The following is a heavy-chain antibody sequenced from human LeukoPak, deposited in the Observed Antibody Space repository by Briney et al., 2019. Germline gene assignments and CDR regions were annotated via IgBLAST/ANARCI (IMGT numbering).Heavy chain of an antibody. CDR2: ISYDGSNK. J-gene: IGHJ4*01. CDR3: ARGLVGGSQRGYFDY. CDR1: EFTFSHYA. V-gene: IGHV3-30-3*01. Sequence: PGGSLRLSCAASEFTFSHYAMHWVRQAPSKGLEWVAVISYDGSNKYYADSVKGRFTISRDNSKNTLYLQTNSLRTDDTAVYYCARGLVGGSQRGYFDYWGHGALVTVSS. D-gene: IGHD1-26*01.